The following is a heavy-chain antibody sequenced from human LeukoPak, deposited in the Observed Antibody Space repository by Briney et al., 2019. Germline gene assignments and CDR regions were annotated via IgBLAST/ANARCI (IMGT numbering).Heavy chain of an antibody. CDR1: GDSISSSRYY. D-gene: IGHD2-15*01. Sequence: PSETLSLTCTVSGDSISSSRYYWGWIRQPPGKELEWIGSIYDSGSTYYNPSLKSRVTMFVDTSKNQFSLKLSSVTAADTAVYYCALSYCSATSCPFDYWGQGALVTVSS. V-gene: IGHV4-39*01. CDR2: IYDSGST. J-gene: IGHJ4*02. CDR3: ALSYCSATSCPFDY.